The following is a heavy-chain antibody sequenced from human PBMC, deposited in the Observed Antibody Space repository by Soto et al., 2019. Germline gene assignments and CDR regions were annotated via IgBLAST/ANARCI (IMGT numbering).Heavy chain of an antibody. Sequence: QVQLVQSGAEVKKPGASVKVSCKASGYTFTDNYMHWVRQAPGQGLEWMGWINPNSGGTNYAHKFQERVTMTSDTSITTAYMELGRMGSDDTAVYYGARDWGYSVSRYSFDSWGQGTLVTVSS. CDR1: GYTFTDNY. CDR2: INPNSGGT. V-gene: IGHV1-2*02. CDR3: ARDWGYSVSRYSFDS. D-gene: IGHD3-10*02. J-gene: IGHJ4*02.